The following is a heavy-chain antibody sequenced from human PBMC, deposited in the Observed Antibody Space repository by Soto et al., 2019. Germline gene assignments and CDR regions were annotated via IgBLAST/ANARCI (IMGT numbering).Heavy chain of an antibody. V-gene: IGHV4-4*07. J-gene: IGHJ6*02. Sequence: PSETLSLTXTVSGGSISSYYWSWIRQPAGKGLEWIGRVYTTGNTNYNPSLKSRVTMSVDTSKNQFSLKLSSVTAADTAMYFCARIDYSRQLAPYYYGMDVWGQGTTVTVSS. D-gene: IGHD4-4*01. CDR3: ARIDYSRQLAPYYYGMDV. CDR1: GGSISSYY. CDR2: VYTTGNT.